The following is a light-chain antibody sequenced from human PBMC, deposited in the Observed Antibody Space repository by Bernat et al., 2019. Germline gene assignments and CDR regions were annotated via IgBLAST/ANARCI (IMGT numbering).Light chain of an antibody. CDR1: QSVTSNY. Sequence: EIVLTQSPGTLSLSPGERATLSCRASQSVTSNYLAWYQQKPGQAPRLLIYGASSRATGIPDRFSGSGSGRDFTLTISRLEPEDFVVYFCHQYASSPWTFGQGTRVEIK. CDR3: HQYASSPWT. J-gene: IGKJ1*01. CDR2: GAS. V-gene: IGKV3-20*01.